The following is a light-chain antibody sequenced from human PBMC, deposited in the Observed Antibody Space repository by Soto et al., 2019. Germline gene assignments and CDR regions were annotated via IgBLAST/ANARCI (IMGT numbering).Light chain of an antibody. CDR1: SSDVGGYNY. CDR3: SSYAGSNTIGRV. J-gene: IGLJ2*01. CDR2: EVS. V-gene: IGLV2-8*01. Sequence: QSALTQPPSASGSPGQSVTISCTGTSSDVGGYNYVSWYQQHPGKAPKLMIYEVSKRPSGVPDRFSGSKSGNTASLTVSGLQAEDEADYYCSSYAGSNTIGRVFGGGTKVTVL.